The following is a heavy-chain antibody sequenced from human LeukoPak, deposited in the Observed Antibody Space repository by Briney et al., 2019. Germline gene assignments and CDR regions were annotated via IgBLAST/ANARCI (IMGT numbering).Heavy chain of an antibody. CDR1: GFTFSNFE. CDR2: ITGSGVTI. D-gene: IGHD2-2*01. J-gene: IGHJ4*02. V-gene: IGHV3-48*03. Sequence: GGSLRLSCAASGFTFSNFEMNWVRQAPGKGLEWVSSITGSGVTIYYADSVKGRFTVSRDNAKNSLYLQMNSLRAEDTAVYYCVRRYCSSTSCTLDSWGQGTLVTVSS. CDR3: VRRYCSSTSCTLDS.